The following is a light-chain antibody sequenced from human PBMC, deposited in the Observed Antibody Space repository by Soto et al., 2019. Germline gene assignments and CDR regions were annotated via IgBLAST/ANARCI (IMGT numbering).Light chain of an antibody. Sequence: EIVLTHSPGTLSLSPGERATLSCRASQSVSNNYLAWYQQKPGQAPRLLIYGASNRATGIPDRFSGSSSETEFTLNIIRLEPEDFAVYYCQQYGSSGTLGQGTKVDIK. V-gene: IGKV3-20*01. J-gene: IGKJ1*01. CDR2: GAS. CDR1: QSVSNNY. CDR3: QQYGSSGT.